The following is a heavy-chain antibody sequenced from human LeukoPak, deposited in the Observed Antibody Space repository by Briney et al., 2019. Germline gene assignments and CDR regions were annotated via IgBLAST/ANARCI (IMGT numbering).Heavy chain of an antibody. V-gene: IGHV3-74*03. CDR2: IYSDGSSY. J-gene: IGHJ4*02. CDR1: GFTFSSYW. Sequence: GGSLRLSCAASGFTFSSYWMHWVRQAPGKGLVWVSRIYSDGSSYTADSVKGQFTISRDNAKDTLYLQMNGLRVEDTAVYYCARGGGIYGLWNYWGQGTLVTVSS. CDR3: ARGGGIYGLWNY. D-gene: IGHD1-26*01.